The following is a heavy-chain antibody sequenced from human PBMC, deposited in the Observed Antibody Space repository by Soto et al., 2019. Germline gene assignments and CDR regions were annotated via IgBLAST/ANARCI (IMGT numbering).Heavy chain of an antibody. D-gene: IGHD4-17*01. CDR1: GFTFSNFA. V-gene: IGHV3-30-3*01. CDR3: ARSMTTVADFDY. J-gene: IGHJ4*02. CDR2: MSYDGSKK. Sequence: QVQVVESGGGVVQPGRSLRLSCAASGFTFSNFAMHWVRQAPGKGLEWVALMSYDGSKKYNADSVKGRCTISRDNSKNTLYLQMNILRADDTAVYYCARSMTTVADFDYWGQGTLVTVSS.